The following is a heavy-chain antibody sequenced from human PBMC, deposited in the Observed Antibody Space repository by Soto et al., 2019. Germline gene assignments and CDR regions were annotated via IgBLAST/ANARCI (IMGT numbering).Heavy chain of an antibody. Sequence: SETLSLTCAVYGGSFSGYYWGWIRQPPGKGLEWIGEINHSGGSNYNPSLKSRVTISVDTSKNQFSLKLSSVTAADTAVYYCAREVAAGLNWFDPWGQGTLVTVSS. V-gene: IGHV4-34*01. CDR3: AREVAAGLNWFDP. J-gene: IGHJ5*02. D-gene: IGHD6-13*01. CDR1: GGSFSGYY. CDR2: INHSGGS.